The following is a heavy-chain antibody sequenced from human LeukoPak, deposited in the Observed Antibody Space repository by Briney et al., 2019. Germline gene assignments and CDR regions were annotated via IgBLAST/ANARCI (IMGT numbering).Heavy chain of an antibody. V-gene: IGHV1-69*13. CDR1: GGTFSSYA. CDR3: AIIGGHYYDSSGYYYYFDY. D-gene: IGHD3-22*01. Sequence: SVKVSCKASGGTFSSYAISWARQAPGQGLEWMGGIIPIFGTANYAQKFQGRVTITADESTSTAYMELSSLRSEDTAVYYCAIIGGHYYDSSGYYYYFDYWGQGTLVTVSS. CDR2: IIPIFGTA. J-gene: IGHJ4*02.